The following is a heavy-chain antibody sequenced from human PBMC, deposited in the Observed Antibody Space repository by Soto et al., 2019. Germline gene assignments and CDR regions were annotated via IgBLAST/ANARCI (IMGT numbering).Heavy chain of an antibody. CDR1: GYTFTDYS. V-gene: IGHV1-3*04. D-gene: IGHD3-9*01. Sequence: QVQLVQSGAEVKKPGASVKVSCKASGYTFTDYSIHWVRQAPGQRTEWLGWINTGKGNTKYSQMFQDRVTISRDTSASTAYRELSSLRSEATAVYYCARDIEYFNLLTGYQYYYYYGMDVWGQGTTVIVSS. CDR2: INTGKGNT. CDR3: ARDIEYFNLLTGYQYYYYYGMDV. J-gene: IGHJ6*02.